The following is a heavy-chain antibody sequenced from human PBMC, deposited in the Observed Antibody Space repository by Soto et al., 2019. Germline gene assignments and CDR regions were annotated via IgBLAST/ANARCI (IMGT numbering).Heavy chain of an antibody. D-gene: IGHD3-16*01. V-gene: IGHV6-1*01. Sequence: SETKSLTCGIAGDRVAGNSCAWNWIRKSPSRGLEWLGRTYYRSKWYNDYAVSVKSRITINPDTSKNQFSLQLNSVTPEDTAVYYCARVHRRFGSYYMDVWGKGTTVTVSS. CDR3: ARVHRRFGSYYMDV. CDR2: TYYRSKWYN. CDR1: GDRVAGNSCA. J-gene: IGHJ6*03.